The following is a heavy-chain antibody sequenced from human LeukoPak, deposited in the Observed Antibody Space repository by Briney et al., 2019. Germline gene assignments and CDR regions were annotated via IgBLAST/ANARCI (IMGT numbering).Heavy chain of an antibody. CDR2: IKQDGSEK. J-gene: IGHJ4*02. CDR1: GFTFSSYW. D-gene: IGHD2-2*01. CDR3: ARHPRSTSCYGDY. V-gene: IGHV3-7*01. Sequence: PEGSLRLSCAASGFTFSSYWMSWVRQAPGKGLEWVANIKQDGSEKYYVDSVKGRFTISRDNAKNSLYLQMNSLRAEDTAVYYCARHPRSTSCYGDYWGQGTLVPVSS.